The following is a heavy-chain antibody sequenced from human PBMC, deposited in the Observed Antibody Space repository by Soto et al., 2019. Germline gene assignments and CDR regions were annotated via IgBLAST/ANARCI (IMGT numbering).Heavy chain of an antibody. Sequence: PSQTLSLTCAISGDSVSSNSAAWIWIRQSPSRGLEWLGRTYYRSRWYNDYAVSVKSRITVNPDTSKNQFSLHLNSVTPEDTAVYYCAKDRSGYLRFLEWSPTDYWGQGTLVTVSS. CDR1: GDSVSSNSAA. D-gene: IGHD3-3*01. CDR3: AKDRSGYLRFLEWSPTDY. V-gene: IGHV6-1*01. J-gene: IGHJ4*02. CDR2: TYYRSRWYN.